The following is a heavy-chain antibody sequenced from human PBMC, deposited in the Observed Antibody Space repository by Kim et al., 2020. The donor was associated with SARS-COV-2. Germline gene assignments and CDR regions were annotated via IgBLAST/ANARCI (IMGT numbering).Heavy chain of an antibody. J-gene: IGHJ4*02. Sequence: NPSFQGRGTISADKSISTAYLQWSSLKASDTAMYYCARRLSRDGSGSWDYWGQGTLVTVSS. V-gene: IGHV5-51*01. CDR3: ARRLSRDGSGSWDY. D-gene: IGHD3-10*01.